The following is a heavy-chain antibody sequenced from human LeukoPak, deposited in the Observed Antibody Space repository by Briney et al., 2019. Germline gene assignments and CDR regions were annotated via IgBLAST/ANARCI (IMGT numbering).Heavy chain of an antibody. V-gene: IGHV3-9*01. Sequence: GRSLRLSCAASGFTFDDYAMHWVRQAPGKGLEWVSGISWNSGSIGYVDSVKGRFTISRDNAKNSLYLQMNSLRAEDTAVYYCAKDDILTGYCDYWGQGTLVTVSS. D-gene: IGHD3-9*01. CDR2: ISWNSGSI. CDR1: GFTFDDYA. CDR3: AKDDILTGYCDY. J-gene: IGHJ4*02.